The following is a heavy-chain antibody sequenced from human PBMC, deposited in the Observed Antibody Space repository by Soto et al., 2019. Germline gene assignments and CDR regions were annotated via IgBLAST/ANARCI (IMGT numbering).Heavy chain of an antibody. CDR3: ARDLGSHGSDYDFWSGYYTREYYFDD. CDR2: ISSSSSTI. J-gene: IGHJ4*02. V-gene: IGHV3-48*01. Sequence: EVQLVESGGGLVQPGGSLRLSCAASGFTFSSYSMNWVRQAPGKGLEWVSYISSSSSTIYYADSVKGRFTISRDNAKNSLYLQMNSLRAEDTAVYYCARDLGSHGSDYDFWSGYYTREYYFDDWGQGTLVTVSS. CDR1: GFTFSSYS. D-gene: IGHD3-3*01.